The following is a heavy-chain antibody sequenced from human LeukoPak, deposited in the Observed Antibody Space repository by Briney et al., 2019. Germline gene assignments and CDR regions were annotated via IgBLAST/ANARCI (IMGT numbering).Heavy chain of an antibody. CDR2: INPYDGYT. CDR3: ARSGDSKWFDP. CDR1: GYTFTTQG. V-gene: IGHV1-18*01. J-gene: IGHJ5*02. Sequence: GASVKVSCKASGYTFTTQGIAWVRQAPGQGLEWMGWINPYDGYTNYAQRLQARVTMTTDTSTNTAYMELRSLRSDDTAVYYYARSGDSKWFDPWGQGTLVTASS. D-gene: IGHD3-22*01.